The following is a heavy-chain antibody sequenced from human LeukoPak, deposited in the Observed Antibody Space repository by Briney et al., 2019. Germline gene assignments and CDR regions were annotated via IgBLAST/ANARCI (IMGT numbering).Heavy chain of an antibody. CDR2: ITRTSIYI. D-gene: IGHD3-22*01. CDR3: ARLRYDSSGYYSIFDY. V-gene: IGHV3-21*01. J-gene: IGHJ4*02. CDR1: GFTFSSYT. Sequence: GSLRLSCAASGFTFSSYTMTWVRQAPGKGLEWVSSITRTSIYIYYADSVKGRFTISRDNAKNSLYLQMNSLRAEDTAVYYCARLRYDSSGYYSIFDYWGQGTLVTVSS.